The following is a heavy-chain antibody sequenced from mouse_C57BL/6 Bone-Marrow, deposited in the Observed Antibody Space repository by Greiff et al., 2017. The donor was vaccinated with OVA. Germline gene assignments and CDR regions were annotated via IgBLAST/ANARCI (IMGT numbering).Heavy chain of an antibody. CDR1: GFSLTSYG. CDR2: IWSDGST. J-gene: IGHJ1*03. CDR3: ARHGDVEWYFDV. D-gene: IGHD3-3*01. Sequence: QVQLKESGPGLVAPSQSLSITCTVSGFSLTSYGVHWVRQPPGKGLEWLVVIWSDGSTTYNSALKSRLSISKDKSKRQVFLKMNSRQTDDTAMYYCARHGDVEWYFDVWGTGTTVTVSS. V-gene: IGHV2-6-1*01.